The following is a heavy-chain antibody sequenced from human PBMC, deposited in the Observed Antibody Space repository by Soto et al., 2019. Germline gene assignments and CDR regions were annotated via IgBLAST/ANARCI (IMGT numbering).Heavy chain of an antibody. CDR1: GGSISSSSYY. CDR2: IYYSGST. Sequence: SETLSLTCTVSGGSISSSSYYWGWIRQPPGKGLEWIGSIYYSGSTDYNPSLKSRVTISVDTSKNQFSLKLSSVTAADTAVYYCARHKAPYSSSWYNYWGQGTLVTVSS. J-gene: IGHJ4*02. CDR3: ARHKAPYSSSWYNY. V-gene: IGHV4-39*01. D-gene: IGHD6-13*01.